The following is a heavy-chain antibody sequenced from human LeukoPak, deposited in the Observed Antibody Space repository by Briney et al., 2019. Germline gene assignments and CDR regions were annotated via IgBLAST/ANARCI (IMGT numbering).Heavy chain of an antibody. J-gene: IGHJ4*02. CDR1: GFTFSNHA. D-gene: IGHD1-26*01. CDR3: AKDLGRYRNNYFDY. V-gene: IGHV3-23*01. Sequence: GGSLRLSCAASGFTFSNHAMSWVRQAPGKGLEWVSTISGSGASTYYADSVKGRFTISRDDSKNTLYLQMNSLRAEDTAVYYCAKDLGRYRNNYFDYWGQGTLVTVSS. CDR2: ISGSGAST.